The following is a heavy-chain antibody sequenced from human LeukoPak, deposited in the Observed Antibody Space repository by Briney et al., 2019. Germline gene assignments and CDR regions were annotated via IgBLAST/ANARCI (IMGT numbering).Heavy chain of an antibody. D-gene: IGHD3-22*01. V-gene: IGHV4-34*01. Sequence: SETLSLTCAVYGGSFSGYYWSWIRQPPGKGLEWIGEISHSGSTNYNPSLKRRVTISVDTSKNQFSLKLSSVTAADTAVYYCARVWRYYDSSGYYYSYYYYYGMDVWGQGTTVTVSS. CDR3: ARVWRYYDSSGYYYSYYYYYGMDV. CDR1: GGSFSGYY. CDR2: ISHSGST. J-gene: IGHJ6*02.